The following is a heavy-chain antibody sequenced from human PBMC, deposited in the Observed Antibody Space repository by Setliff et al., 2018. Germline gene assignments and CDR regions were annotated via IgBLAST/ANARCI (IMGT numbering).Heavy chain of an antibody. CDR1: GYTFTDHY. CDR3: VREGLSFGPGCCPNWLDP. Sequence: GASVKVSCKASGYTFTDHYLYWVRQAPGQGLECMGRINPNNGGTNDAQKFQGRVTLTRDTSITTIYMELSTLTSDDTAVYYCVREGLSFGPGCCPNWLDPWGQGTLVTAPQ. CDR2: INPNNGGT. J-gene: IGHJ5*02. D-gene: IGHD3-3*01. V-gene: IGHV1-2*06.